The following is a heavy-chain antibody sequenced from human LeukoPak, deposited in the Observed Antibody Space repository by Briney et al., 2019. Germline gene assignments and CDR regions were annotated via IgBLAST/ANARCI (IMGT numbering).Heavy chain of an antibody. V-gene: IGHV1-2*02. CDR2: INPNDGDT. Sequence: GASVKVSCKASGYTFTDYYMHWVRQAPGQGFEGMGWINPNDGDTNYAQKFQGRVTMTRDTSISTAHMEVSRLRSDDTAVYYCARANFLYCSSSTCLFYYWGQGTLVTVSS. D-gene: IGHD2-2*01. J-gene: IGHJ4*02. CDR3: ARANFLYCSSSTCLFYY. CDR1: GYTFTDYY.